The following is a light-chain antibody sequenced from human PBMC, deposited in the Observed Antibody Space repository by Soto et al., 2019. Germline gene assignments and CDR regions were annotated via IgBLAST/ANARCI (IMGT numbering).Light chain of an antibody. CDR3: QRYNNWRLV. J-gene: IGKJ5*01. Sequence: EIVMTQSPGTLSLSPREGATLSCRASRSISRYLAWYQQKPGQAPRLLIYGASTRATDIPARFSGSGSGTEFTLTISSLQPEDFAVYFCQRYNNWRLVFGQGTRLEI. CDR1: RSISRY. CDR2: GAS. V-gene: IGKV3-15*01.